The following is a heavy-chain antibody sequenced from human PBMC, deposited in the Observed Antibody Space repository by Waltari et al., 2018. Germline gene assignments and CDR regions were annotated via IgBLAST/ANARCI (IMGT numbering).Heavy chain of an antibody. CDR1: GFAFSSSG. Sequence: QVQLVESGGGVVQPGGSLRLPCAASGFAFSSSGMHWVRQPPGKGLEWVAFIRYDGSHTYYADSVEGRFTISRDNSNYTLHLQMNSLRAEDTAVYYCAKDGLLFRDEFYFDYWGQGTLVTVSS. V-gene: IGHV3-30*02. D-gene: IGHD3-10*02. CDR2: IRYDGSHT. J-gene: IGHJ4*02. CDR3: AKDGLLFRDEFYFDY.